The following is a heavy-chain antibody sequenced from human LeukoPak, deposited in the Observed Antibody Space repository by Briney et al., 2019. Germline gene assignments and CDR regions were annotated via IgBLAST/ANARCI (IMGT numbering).Heavy chain of an antibody. V-gene: IGHV4-4*02. J-gene: IGHJ3*02. CDR1: CGFSSNSVR. Sequence: GTLSLSNAASCGFSSNSVRWGWVRQPPGKGLEWIGEIYHSGSTYYNPSLRSRVTISVDTSKNQISVNLSSVTASDTAVYYCARLFGWGILKPDAFESWGQGTMVTVSS. D-gene: IGHD3-10*01. CDR2: IYHSGST. CDR3: ARLFGWGILKPDAFES.